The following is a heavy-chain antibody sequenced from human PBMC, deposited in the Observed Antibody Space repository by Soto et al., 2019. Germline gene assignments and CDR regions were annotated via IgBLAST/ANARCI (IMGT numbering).Heavy chain of an antibody. J-gene: IGHJ4*02. CDR3: ARDLERITMIVVVTPPGY. Sequence: EVQLVESGGGLVQPGRSLRLSCAASGFTFDDYAMHWVRQAPGKGLEWVSGISWNSGSIGYADSVKGRFTISRDNAKNSLYLQMNSLRAEDTALYYCARDLERITMIVVVTPPGYWGQGTLVTVSS. V-gene: IGHV3-9*01. D-gene: IGHD3-22*01. CDR2: ISWNSGSI. CDR1: GFTFDDYA.